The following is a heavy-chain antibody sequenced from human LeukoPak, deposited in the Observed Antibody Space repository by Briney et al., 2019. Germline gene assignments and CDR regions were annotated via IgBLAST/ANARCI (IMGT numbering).Heavy chain of an antibody. V-gene: IGHV5-51*01. D-gene: IGHD6-19*01. CDR2: IYPGDSDT. Sequence: GESLKISCKGSGYSFTSYWIGWVRQMPGKGLEWMGIIYPGDSDTRYSPSFQGQVTISADKSISTAYLQWSSLKASDTAMYYCARQGYSSGWYVIYYFDNWGQGTLVTVSS. J-gene: IGHJ4*02. CDR1: GYSFTSYW. CDR3: ARQGYSSGWYVIYYFDN.